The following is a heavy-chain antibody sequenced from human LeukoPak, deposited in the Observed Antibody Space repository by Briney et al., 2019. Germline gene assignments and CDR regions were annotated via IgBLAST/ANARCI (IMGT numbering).Heavy chain of an antibody. J-gene: IGHJ4*02. CDR3: AKDWHDTSGYYYRTALFDY. CDR1: GFTVSNNY. D-gene: IGHD3-22*01. CDR2: IYSGGST. Sequence: GGSLRLSCAASGFTVSNNYMSWVRQAPGKGLEWVSVIYSGGSTYYADSVKGRFTISRDNSKNTLYPQMNSLRAEDTAVYYCAKDWHDTSGYYYRTALFDYWGQGTLVTVSS. V-gene: IGHV3-53*01.